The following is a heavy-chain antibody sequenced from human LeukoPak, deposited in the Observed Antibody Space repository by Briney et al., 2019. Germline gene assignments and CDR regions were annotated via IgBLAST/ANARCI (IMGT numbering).Heavy chain of an antibody. V-gene: IGHV3-21*04. J-gene: IGHJ4*02. CDR1: GLTFSTSG. CDR3: ARDPPIIADTATGFDY. Sequence: GGSLRLSCAVSGLTFSTSGMTWVRQAPGKGLQWVSTIGSDGYIYYADSVKGRFTISRDNAKNSVFLQMDSLRSDDTAVYYCARDPPIIADTATGFDYWGQGTLVTVSS. D-gene: IGHD5-18*01. CDR2: IGSDGYI.